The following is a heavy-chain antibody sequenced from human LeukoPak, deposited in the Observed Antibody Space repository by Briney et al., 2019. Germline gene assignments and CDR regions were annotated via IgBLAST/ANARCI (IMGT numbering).Heavy chain of an antibody. J-gene: IGHJ4*02. D-gene: IGHD3-3*01. Sequence: ETGGSLRLSCAASGFTFSSYAMHWVRQAPGKGLEWVAVISYDGSNKYYADSVKGRFTISRDNSKSTLYLQMSSLRTEDSAVYYCAKDFWSTYNAYWGQGTVVTVSS. CDR1: GFTFSSYA. CDR2: ISYDGSNK. V-gene: IGHV3-30-3*01. CDR3: AKDFWSTYNAY.